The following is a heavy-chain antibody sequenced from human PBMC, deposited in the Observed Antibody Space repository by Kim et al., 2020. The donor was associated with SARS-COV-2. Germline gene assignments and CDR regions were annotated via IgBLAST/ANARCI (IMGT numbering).Heavy chain of an antibody. V-gene: IGHV3-23*01. CDR3: AKVGIGCTSGSCYTPTGYFDS. D-gene: IGHD2-2*02. CDR2: LSGNGVNR. J-gene: IGHJ4*03. CDR1: GFTFSSYA. Sequence: GGSLRLSCAASGFTFSSYAMSWVRQAPGKGLEWVSALSGNGVNRYYADSVKGRFTISRDNSRDTLDLQMNSLRAEDTALSYCAKVGIGCTSGSCYTPTGYFDSWGQWTLVTVSS.